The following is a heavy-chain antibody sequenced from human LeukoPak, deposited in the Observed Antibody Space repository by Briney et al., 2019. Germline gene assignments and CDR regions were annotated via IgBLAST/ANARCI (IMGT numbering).Heavy chain of an antibody. CDR2: IYYSGST. CDR3: ARGSTYGYCSSTSCQSGYDY. D-gene: IGHD2-2*01. Sequence: SETLSLTCTVSGGSISSSSYYWGWIRQPPGKGLEWIGSIYYSGSTYYNPSLKSRVTISVDTSKNQFSLKLSSVTAADTAVYYCARGSTYGYCSSTSCQSGYDYWGQGTLVTVSS. CDR1: GGSISSSSYY. V-gene: IGHV4-39*07. J-gene: IGHJ4*02.